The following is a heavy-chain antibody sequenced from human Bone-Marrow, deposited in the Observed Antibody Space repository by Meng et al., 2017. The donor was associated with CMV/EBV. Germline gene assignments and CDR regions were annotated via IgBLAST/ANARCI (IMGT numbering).Heavy chain of an antibody. CDR2: IKQDGNEK. D-gene: IGHD2-21*01. Sequence: GGALRLSCAASGFTFSNYWMSRVRQAPGKGLEWVANIKQDGNEKYYVDSVKGRFTISRDNAQNSLFLHMDSLRAEDSAVYYCARDVSPRSSAYFAIYYFYALDVWGQGTTVTVSS. CDR1: GFTFSNYW. J-gene: IGHJ6*02. V-gene: IGHV3-7*01. CDR3: ARDVSPRSSAYFAIYYFYALDV.